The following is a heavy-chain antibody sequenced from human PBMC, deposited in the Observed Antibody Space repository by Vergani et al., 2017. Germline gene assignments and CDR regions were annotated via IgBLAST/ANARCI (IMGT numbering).Heavy chain of an antibody. Sequence: QVQLQESGSGLVKPSQTLSLTCAVSGGSISSGGYSWSWIRQPPGKGLEWIGYIYHSGSTYYNPSLKSRVTISVDRSKNQFSLKLSSVTAADTAVYYCARGAPAAIDYWGQGTLVTVSS. CDR2: IYHSGST. D-gene: IGHD5-18*01. J-gene: IGHJ4*02. V-gene: IGHV4-30-2*01. CDR1: GGSISSGGYS. CDR3: ARGAPAAIDY.